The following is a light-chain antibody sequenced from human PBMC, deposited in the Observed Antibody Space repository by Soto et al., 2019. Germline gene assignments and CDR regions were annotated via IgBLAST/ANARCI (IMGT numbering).Light chain of an antibody. CDR1: RSISSW. J-gene: IGKJ1*01. Sequence: DIQMSQSPSTLSASVGDGVTITCRASRSISSWLARYQQKPGKAPKLLIYKASSLESGVPSRFSGSGSGTEFTLTISSLQPDDFATYYCQQYNSYSPWTFGQGTKVDIK. CDR2: KAS. V-gene: IGKV1-5*03. CDR3: QQYNSYSPWT.